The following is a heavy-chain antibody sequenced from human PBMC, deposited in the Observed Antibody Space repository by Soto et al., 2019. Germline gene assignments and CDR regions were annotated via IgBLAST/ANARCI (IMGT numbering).Heavy chain of an antibody. J-gene: IGHJ4*02. CDR2: IKQDGSEK. Sequence: EVQLVESGGGLVQPGGSLRLSCAASGFTFSSYWMSWVRQAPGKGLEWVANIKQDGSEKYYVDSVKGRFTISRDNAKNSLYLQMNSLRAEDTAVYYCAREGYYGSGSYEFEYWGQGTLVTVSS. CDR3: AREGYYGSGSYEFEY. D-gene: IGHD3-10*01. V-gene: IGHV3-7*04. CDR1: GFTFSSYW.